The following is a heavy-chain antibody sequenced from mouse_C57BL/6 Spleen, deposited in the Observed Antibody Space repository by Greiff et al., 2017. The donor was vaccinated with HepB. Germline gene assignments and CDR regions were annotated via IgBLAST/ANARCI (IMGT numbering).Heavy chain of an antibody. CDR1: GYAFSSSW. Sequence: QVQLQQSGPELVKPGASVKISCKASGYAFSSSWMNWVKQRPGKGLEWIGRIYPGDGDTNYNGKFKGKATLTADKSSSTAYMQLSSLTSEDSAVYVCARSGTTVWYFDVWGTGTTVTVSS. J-gene: IGHJ1*03. D-gene: IGHD1-1*01. CDR3: ARSGTTVWYFDV. CDR2: IYPGDGDT. V-gene: IGHV1-82*01.